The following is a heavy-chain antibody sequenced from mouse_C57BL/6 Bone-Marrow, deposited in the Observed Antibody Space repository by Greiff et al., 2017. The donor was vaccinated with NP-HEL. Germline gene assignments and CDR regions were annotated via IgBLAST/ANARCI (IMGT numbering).Heavy chain of an antibody. CDR3: ARMVTTVVATGYYAMDY. CDR2: IHPNSGST. J-gene: IGHJ4*01. D-gene: IGHD1-1*01. Sequence: VQLQQPGAELVKPGASVKLSCKASGYTFTSYWMHWVKQRPGQGLEWIGMIHPNSGSTNYNEKFKSKATLTVDKSSSTAYMQLSSLTSEDSAVYYCARMVTTVVATGYYAMDYWGQGTSVTVSS. CDR1: GYTFTSYW. V-gene: IGHV1-64*01.